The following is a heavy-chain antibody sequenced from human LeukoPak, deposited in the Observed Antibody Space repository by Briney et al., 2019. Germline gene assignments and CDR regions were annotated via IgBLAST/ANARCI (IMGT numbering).Heavy chain of an antibody. Sequence: GGSLRLSCAASGFTFSSYGMHRVRQAPGKGLEWVAFIRYDGSNKYYADSVKGRFTISRDNSKNTLYLQMNSLRAEDTAVYYCAKDYYRGQYCSGGSCYSLGLDAFDIWGQGTMVTVSS. CDR3: AKDYYRGQYCSGGSCYSLGLDAFDI. D-gene: IGHD2-15*01. CDR2: IRYDGSNK. J-gene: IGHJ3*02. V-gene: IGHV3-30*02. CDR1: GFTFSSYG.